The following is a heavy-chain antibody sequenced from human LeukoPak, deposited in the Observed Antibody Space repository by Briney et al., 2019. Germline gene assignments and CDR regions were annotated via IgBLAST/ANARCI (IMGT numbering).Heavy chain of an antibody. CDR3: ARYDRGLFFFDD. CDR1: SASVRNEY. Sequence: SETLSLTCTVSSASVRNEYWSWIRQPPGKGLEWIGYIHYSGSSNYHPSLGSRVTISLDTSKNQFSLKLRSVTAADTAMYHCARYDRGLFFFDDWGQGTLVTVSS. J-gene: IGHJ4*02. D-gene: IGHD1-14*01. CDR2: IHYSGSS. V-gene: IGHV4-59*08.